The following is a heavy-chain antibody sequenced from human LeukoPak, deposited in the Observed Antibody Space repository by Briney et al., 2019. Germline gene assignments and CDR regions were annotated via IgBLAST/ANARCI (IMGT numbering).Heavy chain of an antibody. Sequence: GGSLRLSCAASAFTFSDYYMDWVRQAPGKGLEWVSSISSSSTIYYADSVKGRFTISRDNPKNTLYLQMNSLRAEDTVVYYCARTDYYGSGSPIVDFDPWGQGTLVTVSS. J-gene: IGHJ5*02. CDR1: AFTFSDYY. CDR2: ISSSSTI. V-gene: IGHV3-69-1*01. CDR3: ARTDYYGSGSPIVDFDP. D-gene: IGHD3-10*01.